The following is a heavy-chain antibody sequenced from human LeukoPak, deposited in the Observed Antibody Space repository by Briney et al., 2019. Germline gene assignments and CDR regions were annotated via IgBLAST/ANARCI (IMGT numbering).Heavy chain of an antibody. CDR3: ARSYDRSGYYSLGY. J-gene: IGHJ4*02. CDR1: GFTVSGDY. Sequence: GGSLRLSCAASGFTVSGDYMSWVRQAPGKGLEWVSVIYSGGSTYYADSVKGRFTISRDNSKNTVYLQMNSLRAEDTAVYYSARSYDRSGYYSLGYWGQGTLVTVSS. V-gene: IGHV3-53*01. CDR2: IYSGGST. D-gene: IGHD3-22*01.